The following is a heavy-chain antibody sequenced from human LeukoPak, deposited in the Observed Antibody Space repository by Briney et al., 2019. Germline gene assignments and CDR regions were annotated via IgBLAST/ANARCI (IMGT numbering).Heavy chain of an antibody. CDR1: GFTFSNYA. CDR3: AGGGIESTSPFVY. J-gene: IGHJ4*02. Sequence: PGGSLRLSCAASGFTFSNYAMSWVRQAPGKGLEWVSYISSSSSYTKYADSVKGRFTISRDNAKNSLFLQLNSLRAEDTAVYYCAGGGIESTSPFVYWGQGTLVTVSS. D-gene: IGHD2-2*01. CDR2: ISSSSSYT. V-gene: IGHV3-11*05.